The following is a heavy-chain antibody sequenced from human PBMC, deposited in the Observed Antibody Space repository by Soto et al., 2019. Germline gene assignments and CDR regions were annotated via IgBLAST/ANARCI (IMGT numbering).Heavy chain of an antibody. D-gene: IGHD2-15*01. Sequence: SVKVSCKPSGHTFSSYTISWVRQAPGQGLEWMGGVIPTLGMTYYAQKFQDRLTIIADKSSITAYMDLSSLTSEHTAVYYCTDRVAGPRKFDFWGHGTLVTVS. CDR1: GHTFSSYT. CDR2: VIPTLGMT. CDR3: TDRVAGPRKFDF. V-gene: IGHV1-69*10. J-gene: IGHJ4*01.